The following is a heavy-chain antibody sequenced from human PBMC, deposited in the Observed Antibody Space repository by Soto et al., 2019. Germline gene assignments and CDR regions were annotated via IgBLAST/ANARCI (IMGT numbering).Heavy chain of an antibody. V-gene: IGHV4-31*03. CDR3: ARDFGGDYSVGNWFDP. CDR1: GCSISSGGYY. J-gene: IGHJ5*02. D-gene: IGHD4-17*01. CDR2: IYYSGST. Sequence: SETLSLTCPVSGCSISSGGYYWSWIRQHPGKGLEWIGYIYYSGSTYYNPSLKSRVTISVDTSKNQFSLKLSSVTAADTAVYYCARDFGGDYSVGNWFDPWGQGTLVTVSS.